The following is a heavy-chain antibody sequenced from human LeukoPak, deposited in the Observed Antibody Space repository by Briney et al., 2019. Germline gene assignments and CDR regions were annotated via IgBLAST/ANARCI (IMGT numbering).Heavy chain of an antibody. CDR2: IYYSGST. Sequence: SETLSLTCTVSGGSISPYYWSWIRQPPGKGLELIGYIYYSGSTNYNPSLKSRVTISVDTSKNQFSLKLSSVTAADTAVYYCASITLPASDAFDIWGQGTMVTVSS. V-gene: IGHV4-59*01. D-gene: IGHD5/OR15-5a*01. CDR3: ASITLPASDAFDI. CDR1: GGSISPYY. J-gene: IGHJ3*02.